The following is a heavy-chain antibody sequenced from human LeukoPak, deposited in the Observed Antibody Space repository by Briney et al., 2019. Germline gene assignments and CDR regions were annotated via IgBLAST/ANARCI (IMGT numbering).Heavy chain of an antibody. V-gene: IGHV4-39*07. CDR3: ASGILWFGELLPEYFDY. D-gene: IGHD3-10*01. CDR1: GGSISSSSYY. Sequence: SETLSLTCTVSGGSISSSSYYWGWIRQPPGKGLEWIGGIYYSGSTYYNPSLKSRVTISVDTSKNQFSLKLSSETAADTAVYYCASGILWFGELLPEYFDYWGQGTLVTVSS. CDR2: IYYSGST. J-gene: IGHJ4*02.